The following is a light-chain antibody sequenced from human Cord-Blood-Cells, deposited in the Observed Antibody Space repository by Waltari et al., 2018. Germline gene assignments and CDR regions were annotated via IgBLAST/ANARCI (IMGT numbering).Light chain of an antibody. Sequence: AIQLTHPPSSLSASVGDRVTITCRAIQGISSALAWYQQKPGKAPKLLIYDASSLESGVPSRFSGSGSGTDFTLPINSLQPEDFATYYCQQFNNYPITFGQGTRLEIK. V-gene: IGKV1D-13*01. CDR1: QGISSA. CDR2: DAS. CDR3: QQFNNYPIT. J-gene: IGKJ5*01.